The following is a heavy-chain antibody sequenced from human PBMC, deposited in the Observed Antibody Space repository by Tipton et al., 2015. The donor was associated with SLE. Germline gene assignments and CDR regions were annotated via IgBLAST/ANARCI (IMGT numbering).Heavy chain of an antibody. V-gene: IGHV4-61*09. Sequence: TLSLTCTVSGGSINSGSYYWRWIRQPAGKGLEWIGHIYTRGSTDYNPSLLSRVSISRDTSNNQFSLRLRSVTAADTAVYYCAREVEGYSSAWFKGFFDVWGQGALVSVSS. D-gene: IGHD6-13*01. J-gene: IGHJ1*01. CDR3: AREVEGYSSAWFKGFFDV. CDR2: IYTRGST. CDR1: GGSINSGSYY.